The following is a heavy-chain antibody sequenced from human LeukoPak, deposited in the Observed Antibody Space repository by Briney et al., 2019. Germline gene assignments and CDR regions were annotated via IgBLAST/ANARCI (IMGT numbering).Heavy chain of an antibody. CDR2: ISGSGDSI. CDR3: AKDFIAAAGTQPWFDP. J-gene: IGHJ5*02. V-gene: IGHV3-23*01. D-gene: IGHD6-13*01. Sequence: GGSLRLSCAASGFTFSSYGMSWVRQAPGKGLEWVSGISGSGDSIYYADSVKGRFTISRDNSKNTLYLQMNSLRAEDTAVYYCAKDFIAAAGTQPWFDPWGQGTLVTVSS. CDR1: GFTFSSYG.